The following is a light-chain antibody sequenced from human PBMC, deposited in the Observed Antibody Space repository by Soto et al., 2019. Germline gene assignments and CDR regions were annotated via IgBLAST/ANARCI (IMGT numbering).Light chain of an antibody. CDR1: QSVSSN. V-gene: IGKV3-15*01. CDR3: QQYNNWPALT. Sequence: EIVMTQSPATLSVSPGERATLSCRASQSVSSNLAWYQQKPGHAPRLLIYGASTRATGIPARFSGSGSGTELTLTISSLQSEDFAVYYCQQYNNWPALTFGGGTKVEIK. CDR2: GAS. J-gene: IGKJ4*01.